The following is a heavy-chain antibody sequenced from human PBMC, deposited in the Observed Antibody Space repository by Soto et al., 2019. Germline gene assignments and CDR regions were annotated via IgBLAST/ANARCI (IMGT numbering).Heavy chain of an antibody. Sequence: GGSLRLSCAASGFTFSNAWMSWVRQAPGKGLEWVGRIKSKTDGGTTDYAAPVKGRFTISRDDSKNTLYLQMNSLKTEDTAVYYCTTHTKTYYDFWSGYWHHFDYWGQGTLVTVSS. J-gene: IGHJ4*02. CDR2: IKSKTDGGTT. D-gene: IGHD3-3*01. V-gene: IGHV3-15*01. CDR1: GFTFSNAW. CDR3: TTHTKTYYDFWSGYWHHFDY.